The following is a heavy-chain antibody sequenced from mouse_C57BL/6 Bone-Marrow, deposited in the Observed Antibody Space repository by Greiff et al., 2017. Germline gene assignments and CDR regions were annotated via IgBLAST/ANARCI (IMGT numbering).Heavy chain of an antibody. D-gene: IGHD1-1*01. V-gene: IGHV1-64*01. J-gene: IGHJ1*03. Sequence: QVQLQQPGAELVKPGASVKLSCKASGYTFTSYWMHWVKQRPGQGLEWIGMIHPNSGSTNYNEKFKSKATLTVDKSSSTAYMQLTSLTSEDSAVYYCAYYYGSSGVYWYFDVWGKGTTVTVSS. CDR2: IHPNSGST. CDR3: AYYYGSSGVYWYFDV. CDR1: GYTFTSYW.